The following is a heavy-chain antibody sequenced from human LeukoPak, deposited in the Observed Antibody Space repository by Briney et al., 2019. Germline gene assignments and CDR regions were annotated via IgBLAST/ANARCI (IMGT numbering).Heavy chain of an antibody. J-gene: IGHJ3*02. CDR2: IWYDGSNK. D-gene: IGHD2-15*01. CDR3: AREPLYRSGGSCDPDAFDI. V-gene: IGHV3-33*01. CDR1: GFTFSSYD. Sequence: GGSLRLSCAASGFTFSSYDMHWVRQAPGKGREGVAVIWYDGSNKYYADSVKGRFTISRDNSKNTLYLQMNSLRAEDTAVYYCAREPLYRSGGSCDPDAFDIWGQGTMVTVSS.